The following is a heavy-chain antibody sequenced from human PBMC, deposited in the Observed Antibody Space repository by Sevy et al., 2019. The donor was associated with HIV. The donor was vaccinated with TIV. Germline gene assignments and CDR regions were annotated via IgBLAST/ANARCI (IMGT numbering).Heavy chain of an antibody. Sequence: GGSLRLSCAVSGFTVSNNYMSWVRQAPGKGLEWVSVIYSGGSTAYADSAKGRFTISRDNFKNTLYLQMNSLRAEDTAVYYCVGGGTGYSYGYYWGEGTLVTVSS. CDR1: GFTVSNNY. J-gene: IGHJ4*02. V-gene: IGHV3-53*01. CDR3: VGGGTGYSYGYY. D-gene: IGHD5-18*01. CDR2: IYSGGST.